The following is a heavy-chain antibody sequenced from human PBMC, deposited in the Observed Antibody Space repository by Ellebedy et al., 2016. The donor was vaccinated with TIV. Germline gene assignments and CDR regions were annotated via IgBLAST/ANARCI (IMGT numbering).Heavy chain of an antibody. D-gene: IGHD1-26*01. V-gene: IGHV4-59*08. Sequence: SETLSLTCSVSTGSISRNYWSWIRQPPGKGLEWIGYIYYSGSTNYNPSLKSRVTISLDTSKNQFSLKLSPVTAADTAVYYCARHVGWELPYFDYWGQGTLVTVSS. CDR1: TGSISRNY. J-gene: IGHJ4*02. CDR3: ARHVGWELPYFDY. CDR2: IYYSGST.